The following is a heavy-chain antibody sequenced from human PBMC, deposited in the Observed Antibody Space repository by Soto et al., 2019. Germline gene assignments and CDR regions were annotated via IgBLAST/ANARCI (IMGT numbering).Heavy chain of an antibody. CDR1: GGSISRGVYS. J-gene: IGHJ6*02. V-gene: IGHV4-30-2*01. CDR3: ARGGRDKYDFWSGYYKSHYYYGMDV. Sequence: SETLSLTCAVSGGSISRGVYSWSWIRQPPGKVLEWIGYIYHSGSTYYNPSLKSRVTISVDRSKNQFSLKLSSVTAADTAVYCCARGGRDKYDFWSGYYKSHYYYGMDVWGQGTTVTVSS. CDR2: IYHSGST. D-gene: IGHD3-3*01.